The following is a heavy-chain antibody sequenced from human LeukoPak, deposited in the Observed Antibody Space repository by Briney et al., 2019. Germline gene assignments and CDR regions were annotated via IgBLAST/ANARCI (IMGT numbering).Heavy chain of an antibody. V-gene: IGHV3-48*02. D-gene: IGHD6-19*01. Sequence: PGGSLRLSCAASGFTLSNYNMNWVRQAPGKGLEWVSHISSSSSTIYYADSVEGRFTISRDNAKNSLYLQMNSLRDEDTAVYYCARDLAVAGSFDYWGQGTLVTVS. CDR1: GFTLSNYN. CDR2: ISSSSSTI. CDR3: ARDLAVAGSFDY. J-gene: IGHJ4*02.